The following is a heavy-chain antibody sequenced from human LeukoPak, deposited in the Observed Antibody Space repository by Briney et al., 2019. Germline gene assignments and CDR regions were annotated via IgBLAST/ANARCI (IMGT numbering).Heavy chain of an antibody. CDR3: ARVRNSDSSAYHA. CDR2: INPNSGDT. J-gene: IGHJ5*02. CDR1: GHTFTGYY. D-gene: IGHD3-22*01. V-gene: IGHV1-2*02. Sequence: GASVKVSCKASGHTFTGYYMHWVRQAPGQGLEWMGWINPNSGDTNYPQKFQGRVTLTRDTSIRTAYIELSRLTSNDTAVYYCARVRNSDSSAYHAWGQGTLVTVSS.